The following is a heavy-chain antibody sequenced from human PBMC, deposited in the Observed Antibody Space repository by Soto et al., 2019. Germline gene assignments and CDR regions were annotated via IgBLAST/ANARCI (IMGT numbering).Heavy chain of an antibody. Sequence: ASVKVSCKASGYTFTSYYMHWVRQAPGQGLEWMGIINPSGGSTSYAQKFQGRVTTTADESTSTAYMELSSLRSEDTAVYYCARQNAVVSLQNAFDIWGQGTMVTVSS. V-gene: IGHV1-46*01. D-gene: IGHD3-22*01. J-gene: IGHJ3*02. CDR1: GYTFTSYY. CDR2: INPSGGST. CDR3: ARQNAVVSLQNAFDI.